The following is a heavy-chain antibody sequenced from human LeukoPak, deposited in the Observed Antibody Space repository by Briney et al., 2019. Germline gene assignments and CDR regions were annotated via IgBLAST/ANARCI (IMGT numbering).Heavy chain of an antibody. J-gene: IGHJ4*02. CDR2: IRYDGSNK. V-gene: IGHV3-30*02. D-gene: IGHD5-18*01. CDR3: AKNIAIGYSYGSAFDY. CDR1: GFTFSSYG. Sequence: PGGSLRLSCAAPGFTFSSYGMHWVRQAPGKGLEWVAFIRYDGSNKYYADSVKGRFTISRDNSKNTLYLQMNSLRAEDTAVYYCAKNIAIGYSYGSAFDYWGQGTLVTVSS.